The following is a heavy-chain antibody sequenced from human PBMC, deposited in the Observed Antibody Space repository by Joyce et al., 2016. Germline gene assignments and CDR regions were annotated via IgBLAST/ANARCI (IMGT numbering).Heavy chain of an antibody. D-gene: IGHD3-16*01. V-gene: IGHV4-34*02. CDR1: GASFTLYPYW. CDR3: ARGTDYVWVSP. Sequence: QVQLQQWGAGLLKPSETLSLTCGFYGASFTLYPYWFSWIRQSPEKGLECIGEIHYTGATNYNPSFKSRVTMSGDTAKSQFFLKLTSMTAADTAVYYCARGTDYVWVSPWGQGTLVTVSS. CDR2: IHYTGAT. J-gene: IGHJ4*02.